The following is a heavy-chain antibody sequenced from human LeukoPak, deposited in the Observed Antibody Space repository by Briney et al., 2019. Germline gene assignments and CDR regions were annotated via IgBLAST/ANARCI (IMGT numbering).Heavy chain of an antibody. CDR1: GYTFSNYN. CDR3: VRELTGYSSGWYDY. Sequence: GGSLRLSCAASGYTFSNYNMSWVRQAPGKGLEWVSAISGSGGSTYYADSVKGRFTISRDNSKNTLCLQMNSLRAEDTTVYYCVRELTGYSSGWYDYWGQGTLVTVSS. J-gene: IGHJ4*02. CDR2: ISGSGGST. D-gene: IGHD6-19*01. V-gene: IGHV3-23*01.